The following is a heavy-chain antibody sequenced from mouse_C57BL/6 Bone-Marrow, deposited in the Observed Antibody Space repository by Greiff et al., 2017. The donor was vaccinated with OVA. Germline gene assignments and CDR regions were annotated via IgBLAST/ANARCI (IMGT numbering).Heavy chain of an antibody. V-gene: IGHV1-59*01. Sequence: VQLQQPGAELVRPGTSVKLSCKASGYTFTSYWMHWVKQRPGQGLEWIGVIDPSDSYTNYNQKFKGKATLTVDTSSSTAYMQLSSLTSEDSAVYYCARFPSYYGKNFRDYWGQGTTLTVSS. CDR3: ARFPSYYGKNFRDY. CDR1: GYTFTSYW. J-gene: IGHJ2*01. D-gene: IGHD1-1*01. CDR2: IDPSDSYT.